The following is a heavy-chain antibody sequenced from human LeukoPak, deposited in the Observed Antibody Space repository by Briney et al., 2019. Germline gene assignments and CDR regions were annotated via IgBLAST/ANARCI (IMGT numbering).Heavy chain of an antibody. Sequence: SETLSLTCAVYGGSFSGYYWSWIRQPPGKGLEWIGEINHSGSTNYNPSLKSRVTISVDTSKNQFSLKLSSVTAADTAVYYCARGTSTVTATDASDIWGQGTMVTVSS. J-gene: IGHJ3*02. CDR1: GGSFSGYY. D-gene: IGHD4-17*01. V-gene: IGHV4-34*01. CDR3: ARGTSTVTATDASDI. CDR2: INHSGST.